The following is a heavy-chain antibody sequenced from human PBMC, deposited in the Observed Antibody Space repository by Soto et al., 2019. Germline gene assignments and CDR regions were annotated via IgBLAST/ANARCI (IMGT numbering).Heavy chain of an antibody. V-gene: IGHV3-23*01. CDR2: ISGSGGST. CDR3: AKDLSEMATKRLIMYYFDY. J-gene: IGHJ4*02. Sequence: LRLSCAASGFTFSSYAMSWVRQAPGKGLEWVSAISGSGGSTYYADSVKGRFTISRDNSKNTLYLQMNSLRAEDTAVYYCAKDLSEMATKRLIMYYFDYWGQGTLVTVSS. CDR1: GFTFSSYA. D-gene: IGHD1-26*01.